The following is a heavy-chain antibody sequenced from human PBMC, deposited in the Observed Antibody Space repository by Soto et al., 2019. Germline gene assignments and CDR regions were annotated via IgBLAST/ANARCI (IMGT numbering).Heavy chain of an antibody. CDR2: IAWNSDII. D-gene: IGHD3-10*01. J-gene: IGHJ6*02. CDR1: GFSFEDYA. CDR3: AKDHYGSAIYGMDV. V-gene: IGHV3-9*01. Sequence: EVQLVESGGGLVQPGRSLRLSCAASGFSFEDYAMHWVRQAPGKGLEWVSGIAWNSDIIGYADSVKGRSTISRDNGKNSLYQQMNSLRPEDTALYYCAKDHYGSAIYGMDVWGQGTTVTVSS.